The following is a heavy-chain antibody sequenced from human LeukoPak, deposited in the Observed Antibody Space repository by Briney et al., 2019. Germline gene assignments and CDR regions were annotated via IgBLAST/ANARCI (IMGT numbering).Heavy chain of an antibody. Sequence: GGSLRLSCIASGFTFSSYEMSWVRQAPGKGLEWVSYISSSSGIFYADSVKGRFTISRDNAKNSLYLQMNSLRVEDTAVYYCARDERYSHFDYWGQGTLVTVSS. J-gene: IGHJ4*02. CDR1: GFTFSSYE. CDR3: ARDERYSHFDY. D-gene: IGHD5-18*01. CDR2: ISSSSGI. V-gene: IGHV3-48*03.